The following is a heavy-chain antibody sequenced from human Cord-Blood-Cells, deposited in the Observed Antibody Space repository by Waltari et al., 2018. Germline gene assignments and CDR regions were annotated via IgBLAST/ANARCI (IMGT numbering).Heavy chain of an antibody. CDR1: GGSLRGYY. CDR2: SNHSGST. J-gene: IGHJ5*02. V-gene: IGHV4-34*01. D-gene: IGHD4-17*01. CDR3: ARGEKMTTVTTSYNWFDP. Sequence: QVQLQQWGAGLLKPSETLSLSCAVCGGSLRGYYWIWYRQPPGKGLVWIGESNHSGSTNYNPSLKSRVTISVDTSKNQFSLKLSSVTAADTAVYYCARGEKMTTVTTSYNWFDPWGQGTLVTVSS.